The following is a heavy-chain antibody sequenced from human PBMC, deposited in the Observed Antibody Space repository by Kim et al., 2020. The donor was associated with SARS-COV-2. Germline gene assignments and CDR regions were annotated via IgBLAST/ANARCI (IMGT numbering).Heavy chain of an antibody. CDR3: ARVSDFWSGYLIDY. CDR2: ISSSSSYI. CDR1: GFTFSSYS. D-gene: IGHD3-3*01. Sequence: GSLRLSCAASGFTFSSYSMNWVRQAPGKGLEWVSSISSSSSYIYYADSVKGRFTISRDNAKNSLYLQMNSLRAEDTAVYYCARVSDFWSGYLIDYWGQGTLVTVSS. J-gene: IGHJ4*02. V-gene: IGHV3-21*01.